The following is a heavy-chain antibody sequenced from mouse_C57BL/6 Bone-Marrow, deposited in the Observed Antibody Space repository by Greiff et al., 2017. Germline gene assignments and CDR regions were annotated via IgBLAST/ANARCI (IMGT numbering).Heavy chain of an antibody. V-gene: IGHV1-69*01. J-gene: IGHJ3*01. CDR2: IDPSDSYT. Sequence: QVQLQQPGAELVMPGASVKLSCKASGYTFTSYWMHWVKQRPGQGLEWIGEIDPSDSYTNYNQKFKGKSTLTVDKSSSTAYMQLSSLTSEDSAVYYCARLEAGYGGFAYWGQGTLVTVSA. D-gene: IGHD2-2*01. CDR3: ARLEAGYGGFAY. CDR1: GYTFTSYW.